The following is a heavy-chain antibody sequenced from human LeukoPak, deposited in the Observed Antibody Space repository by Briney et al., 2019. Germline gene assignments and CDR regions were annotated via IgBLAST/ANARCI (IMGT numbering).Heavy chain of an antibody. Sequence: ASVKVSCKASGYTFISYGINWVRQATGQGLEWMGWMNPNSGNTGYAQKFQGRVNMTRNTSISTAYMELSSLGSEDTAVYYCARKLLGSRGYYFDYWGQGTLVTVSS. CDR2: MNPNSGNT. V-gene: IGHV1-8*02. D-gene: IGHD3-10*01. CDR1: GYTFISYG. CDR3: ARKLLGSRGYYFDY. J-gene: IGHJ4*02.